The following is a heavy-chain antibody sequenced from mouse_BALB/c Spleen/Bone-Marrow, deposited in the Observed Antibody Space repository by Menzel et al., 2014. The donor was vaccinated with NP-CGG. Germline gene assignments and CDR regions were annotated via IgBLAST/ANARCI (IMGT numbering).Heavy chain of an antibody. CDR1: GYAFSSYW. Sequence: VQLQQSGAELVRPGSSVKTSCKASGYAFSSYWMSWVKQRPGQGLEWIGQIYPGDGDTNYNGKFKGKATLTADKSSSTAYMQLSSLTSEDSAVYFCARWLPAMDYWGQGTSVTVSS. D-gene: IGHD2-2*01. CDR3: ARWLPAMDY. J-gene: IGHJ4*01. V-gene: IGHV1-80*01. CDR2: IYPGDGDT.